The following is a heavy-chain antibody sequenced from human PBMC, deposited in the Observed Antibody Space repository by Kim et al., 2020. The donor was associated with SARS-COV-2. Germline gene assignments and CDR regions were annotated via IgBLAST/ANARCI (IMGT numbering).Heavy chain of an antibody. J-gene: IGHJ4*02. V-gene: IGHV4-34*01. CDR3: ARKVVDNGGSYDY. CDR1: GGSFSGYY. CDR2: INHSGST. Sequence: SETLSLTCAVYGGSFSGYYWSWIRQPPGKGLEWIGEINHSGSTNYYPSLKSRVTISVDTSKNQFSLKLSSVTAADTAVYYCARKVVDNGGSYDYWGQGTLVTVSS. D-gene: IGHD1-26*01.